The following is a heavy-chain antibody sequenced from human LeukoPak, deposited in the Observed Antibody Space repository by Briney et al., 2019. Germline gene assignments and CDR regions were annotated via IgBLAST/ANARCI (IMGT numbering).Heavy chain of an antibody. CDR3: TRVRSGNDFDY. D-gene: IGHD3-10*01. Sequence: GGPLRLSCSASGFTFGDHAMSWVRQAPGKGLEWVGFIRSKGYGGTTEYAASVEGRFSLSRDDSKSFVYLQMSSLKTEDTAVYYCTRVRSGNDFDYWGQGTLVTVSS. CDR1: GFTFGDHA. V-gene: IGHV3-49*04. CDR2: IRSKGYGGTT. J-gene: IGHJ4*02.